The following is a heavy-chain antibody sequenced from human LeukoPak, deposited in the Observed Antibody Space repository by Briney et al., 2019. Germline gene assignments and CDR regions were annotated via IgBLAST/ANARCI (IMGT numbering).Heavy chain of an antibody. J-gene: IGHJ4*02. CDR2: ISSSSSYI. V-gene: IGHV3-21*01. D-gene: IGHD6-6*01. CDR1: GFTFSSYS. CDR3: ASYRSPLSSSGPTIDY. Sequence: GGSLRLSCAASGFTFSSYSMNWVRQAPGKGLEWVSSISSSSSYIYYAGSVKGRFTISRDNAKNSLYLQMNSLRAEDTAVYYCASYRSPLSSSGPTIDYWGQGTLVTVSS.